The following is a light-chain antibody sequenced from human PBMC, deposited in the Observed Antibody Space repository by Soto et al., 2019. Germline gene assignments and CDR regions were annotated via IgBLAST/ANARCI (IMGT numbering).Light chain of an antibody. CDR2: EVS. J-gene: IGLJ3*02. CDR1: SSDVGSYNL. CDR3: CSYAGSNTWV. Sequence: QSALTQPASVSGSPGQSITISCTGTSSDVGSYNLVSWYQQHPGKAPKLMIYEVSRRPSGVSNRFSGSKSGNTASLTISGLQAEDEADYYCCSYAGSNTWVFGGGTQLTVL. V-gene: IGLV2-23*02.